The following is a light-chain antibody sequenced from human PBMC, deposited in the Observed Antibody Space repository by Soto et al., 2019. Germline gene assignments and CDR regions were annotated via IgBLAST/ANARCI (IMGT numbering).Light chain of an antibody. Sequence: EVVLTQSPGTLSLSRGERATLSCRASERIYSAYLGWYQQKPGQAPRLLIYNAFNRATGIPDRFSGSGSGTDFTLTISRLEPEDFAVYYCQQYGSSPGTFGGGTKVDIK. CDR2: NAF. CDR1: ERIYSAY. J-gene: IGKJ4*01. CDR3: QQYGSSPGT. V-gene: IGKV3-20*01.